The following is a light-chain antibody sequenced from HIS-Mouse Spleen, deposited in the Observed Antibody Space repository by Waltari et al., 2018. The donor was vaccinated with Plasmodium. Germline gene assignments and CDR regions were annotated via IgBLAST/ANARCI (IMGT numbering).Light chain of an antibody. CDR3: YSTDSSGNHRV. J-gene: IGLJ3*02. CDR1: ALPKKY. CDR2: EDS. Sequence: SYELTHPPSVPVSPGHTARITCSGDALPKKYAYWYQQKSGQAPVLVIYEDSKRPSGIPERFSGSSSGTMATLTISGAQVEDEADYYCYSTDSSGNHRVFGGGTKLTVL. V-gene: IGLV3-10*01.